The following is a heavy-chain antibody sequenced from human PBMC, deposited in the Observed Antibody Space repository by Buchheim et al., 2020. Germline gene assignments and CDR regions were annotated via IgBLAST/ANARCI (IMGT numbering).Heavy chain of an antibody. CDR1: GFTFGSYW. J-gene: IGHJ4*02. V-gene: IGHV3-7*03. Sequence: EVQLVESGGGLVQPGGSLRLSCAASGFTFGSYWMSWVRQAPGKGLEWVANIKEDGSEKYYVDSVKGRFTISRDNAKNSLYLQMGSLRAEDTAVYYCAKDGPTLYSSGYYWGQGTL. CDR3: AKDGPTLYSSGYY. CDR2: IKEDGSEK. D-gene: IGHD6-19*01.